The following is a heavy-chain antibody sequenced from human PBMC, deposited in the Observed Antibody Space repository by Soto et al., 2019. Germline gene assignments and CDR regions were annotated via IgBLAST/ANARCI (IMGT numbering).Heavy chain of an antibody. CDR3: AASIFYYGMDV. V-gene: IGHV5-51*01. CDR2: MYPGDSDT. Sequence: GASLKISCKGSGYTFTNYWIAWVRQLPGKGLEWMGIMYPGDSDTKYNPSFQGQVTISADKSITTTYPRWTSLKASDTAIYYCAASIFYYGMDVWGQGTTVTVSS. J-gene: IGHJ6*02. CDR1: GYTFTNYW.